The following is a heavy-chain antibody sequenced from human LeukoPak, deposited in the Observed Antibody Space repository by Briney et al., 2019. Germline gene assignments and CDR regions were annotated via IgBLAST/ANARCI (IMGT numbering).Heavy chain of an antibody. CDR1: GGSISSGDYY. V-gene: IGHV4-30-4*01. D-gene: IGHD3-10*01. CDR2: IYYSGST. Sequence: SSETLSLTCTVSGGSISSGDYYWSWIRQPPGKGLEWIGYIYYSGSTYYNPSLKSRITISVDTSKNQFSLKLNSVTAADTAVYYCARESGGSLWFGDWGQGTLVTVSS. CDR3: ARESGGSLWFGD. J-gene: IGHJ4*02.